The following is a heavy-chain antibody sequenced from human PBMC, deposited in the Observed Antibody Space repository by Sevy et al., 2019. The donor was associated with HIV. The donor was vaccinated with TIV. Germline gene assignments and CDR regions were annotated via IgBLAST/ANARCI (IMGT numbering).Heavy chain of an antibody. V-gene: IGHV4-34*01. J-gene: IGHJ6*02. CDR1: GGSFSGYY. Sequence: SETLSLTCAVYGGSFSGYYWSWIRQPPGKGLEWIGEINHSGSTNYNPSLKSRVTISVDTSKNQFSLKLSSVTAADTAVYYCASHFYYYDSSGYYTALDYGMDVWGQGTTVTISS. D-gene: IGHD3-22*01. CDR3: ASHFYYYDSSGYYTALDYGMDV. CDR2: INHSGST.